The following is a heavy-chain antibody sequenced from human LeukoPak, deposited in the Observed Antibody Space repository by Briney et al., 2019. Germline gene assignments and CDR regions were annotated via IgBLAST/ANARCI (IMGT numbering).Heavy chain of an antibody. CDR3: ARGRGYYDSSGYSPAPFDY. CDR2: IYYSGST. J-gene: IGHJ4*02. Sequence: SETLSLTCTVSGGSISSYYWSWIGQPPGKGLEWIGYIYYSGSTNYNPSLKSRVTISVDTSKNQFSLKLSSVTAADTAVYYCARGRGYYDSSGYSPAPFDYWGQGTLVTVSS. CDR1: GGSISSYY. D-gene: IGHD3-22*01. V-gene: IGHV4-59*01.